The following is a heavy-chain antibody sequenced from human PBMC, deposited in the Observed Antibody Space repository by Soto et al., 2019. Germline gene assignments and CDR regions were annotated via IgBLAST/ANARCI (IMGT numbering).Heavy chain of an antibody. D-gene: IGHD3-22*01. CDR3: ARDSGATPYYYDSSGYLDY. CDR1: GYTFTGYY. Sequence: RASVKVSCKASGYTFTGYYMHWVRQAPGQGLEWMGWINPNSGGTNYAQKFQGRVTMTRDTSISTAYMELSRLRSDDTAVYYCARDSGATPYYYDSSGYLDYWGQGTLVTVSS. J-gene: IGHJ4*02. V-gene: IGHV1-2*02. CDR2: INPNSGGT.